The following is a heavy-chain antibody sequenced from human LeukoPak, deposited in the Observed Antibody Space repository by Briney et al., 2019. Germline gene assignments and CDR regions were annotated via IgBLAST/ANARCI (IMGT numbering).Heavy chain of an antibody. Sequence: GGSLRLSCAASGFTFNICAMSWVRQAPGKGLEWVSSISSSSSYIYYADSVKGRFTISRDNAKNSLYLQMNSLRAEDTAVYYCARDLVGGPKPGYFDYWGQGTLVTVSS. CDR1: GFTFNICA. D-gene: IGHD1-26*01. V-gene: IGHV3-21*01. CDR3: ARDLVGGPKPGYFDY. CDR2: ISSSSSYI. J-gene: IGHJ4*02.